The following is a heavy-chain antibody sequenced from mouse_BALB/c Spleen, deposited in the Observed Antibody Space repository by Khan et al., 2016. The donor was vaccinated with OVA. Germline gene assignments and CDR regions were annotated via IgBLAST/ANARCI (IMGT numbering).Heavy chain of an antibody. CDR2: ISYSGST. V-gene: IGHV3-2*02. CDR3: ARYDSRYIYAMDY. CDR1: GYSITSDYA. J-gene: IGHJ4*01. D-gene: IGHD2-4*01. Sequence: EVQLLESGPGLVKPSQSLSLTCTVTGYSITSDYAWNWIRQFPGNKLEWMGYISYSGSTNYNPSLKSRISITRDTSKNQFFLQLNSVTTEDTAAYDCARYDSRYIYAMDYWGQGTSVTVSS.